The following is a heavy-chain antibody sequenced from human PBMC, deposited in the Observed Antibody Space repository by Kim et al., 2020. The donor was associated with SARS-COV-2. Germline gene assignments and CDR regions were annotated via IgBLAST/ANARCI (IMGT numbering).Heavy chain of an antibody. CDR2: INTNTGNP. CDR1: GYTFTSYA. J-gene: IGHJ5*02. V-gene: IGHV7-4-1*02. D-gene: IGHD3-16*02. Sequence: ASVKVSCKASGYTFTSYAMNWVRQAPGQGLEWMGWINTNTGNPTYAQGFTGRFVFSLDTSVSTAYLQISSLKAEDTAVYYCARDQQPYDYVWGSYRYTGDFDPWGQGTLVTVSS. CDR3: ARDQQPYDYVWGSYRYTGDFDP.